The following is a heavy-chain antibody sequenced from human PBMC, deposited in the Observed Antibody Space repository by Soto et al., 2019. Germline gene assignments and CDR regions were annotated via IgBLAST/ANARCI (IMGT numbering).Heavy chain of an antibody. J-gene: IGHJ4*02. D-gene: IGHD2-21*01. Sequence: GGSLRLSCAASGFTFSSYGMHWVRQAPGKGLEWVAVISYDGSNKYYADSVKGRFTISRDNSKNTLYLQMNSLRAEDTAVYYCARDRGVVIRIQYYFDYWGQGTLVTVSS. CDR1: GFTFSSYG. V-gene: IGHV3-30-3*01. CDR3: ARDRGVVIRIQYYFDY. CDR2: ISYDGSNK.